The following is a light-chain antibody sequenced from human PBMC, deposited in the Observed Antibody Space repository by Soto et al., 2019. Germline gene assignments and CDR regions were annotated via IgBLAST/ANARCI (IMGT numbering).Light chain of an antibody. Sequence: QSALTQPASVSGSPGQSITISCTGTSTDFAIYNYVSWYQLHPGKAPKLMIYSVSVRTSGVSNRFSGSKSGNTASLTISGLQAEDEADYFCSSYNRFGTLAIFGRGTKVTVL. V-gene: IGLV2-14*01. CDR3: SSYNRFGTLAI. J-gene: IGLJ1*01. CDR1: STDFAIYNY. CDR2: SVS.